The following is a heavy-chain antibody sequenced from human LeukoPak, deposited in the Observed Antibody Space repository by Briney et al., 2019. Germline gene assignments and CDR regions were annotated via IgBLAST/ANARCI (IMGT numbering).Heavy chain of an antibody. V-gene: IGHV3-23*01. CDR2: ISGSGGST. CDR3: AKLSACSSTSCYTHFDY. CDR1: GFTFSSYA. D-gene: IGHD2-2*02. J-gene: IGHJ4*02. Sequence: GGSLRLSCAASGFTFSSYAMSWVRQAPGKGLEWVSAISGSGGSTYYADSVKGRFTISRDNSKNTLYLQMNSLRAEDTAVYYCAKLSACSSTSCYTHFDYWGQGTLVTVSS.